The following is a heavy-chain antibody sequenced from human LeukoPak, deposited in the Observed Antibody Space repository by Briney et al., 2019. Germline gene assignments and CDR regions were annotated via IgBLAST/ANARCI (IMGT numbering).Heavy chain of an antibody. V-gene: IGHV4-30-2*01. D-gene: IGHD3-3*01. J-gene: IGHJ4*02. Sequence: SETLSLTCIVSGGSLSSGGYYWSWIRQPPGKGLEWIGYIYHSGSTYYNPSLNSRVTISVDMSKTQFSQKLSSVTAADTAVYYCARDTRAIFGVVNYFDYWGQGTLVTVSS. CDR3: ARDTRAIFGVVNYFDY. CDR1: GGSLSSGGYY. CDR2: IYHSGST.